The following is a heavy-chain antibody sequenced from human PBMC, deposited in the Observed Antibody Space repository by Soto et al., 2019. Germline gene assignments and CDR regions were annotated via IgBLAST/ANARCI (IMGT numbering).Heavy chain of an antibody. CDR2: ISAYNGNT. CDR3: ARGLFRDWYSRSWYPDAFDI. D-gene: IGHD6-13*01. V-gene: IGHV1-18*01. Sequence: ASVKVSCKASGYTFTSYGISWVRQAPGRGLEWMGWISAYNGNTNYAQKLQGRVTMTTDTSTSTAYMELRSLRSDDTAVYYCARGLFRDWYSRSWYPDAFDIWGQATMVTVSS. CDR1: GYTFTSYG. J-gene: IGHJ3*02.